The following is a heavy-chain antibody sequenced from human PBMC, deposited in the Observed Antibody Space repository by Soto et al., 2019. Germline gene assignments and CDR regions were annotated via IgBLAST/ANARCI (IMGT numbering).Heavy chain of an antibody. V-gene: IGHV1-2*04. J-gene: IGHJ4*01. D-gene: IGHD6-6*01. Sequence: VASVKVSCKASGYIFPDYYVHWVRQAPGEGLEWMGRVNPNGGGTNYAQKFEGWVTMTTDTSISTAYMELSRLNFDDTAVYYCARGEQLVHFDSWGQGTLVTVS. CDR2: VNPNGGGT. CDR1: GYIFPDYY. CDR3: ARGEQLVHFDS.